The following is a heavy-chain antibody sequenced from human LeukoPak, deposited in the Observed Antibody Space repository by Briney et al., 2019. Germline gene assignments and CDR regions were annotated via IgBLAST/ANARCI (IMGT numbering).Heavy chain of an antibody. D-gene: IGHD3-10*01. CDR2: IYTSGST. V-gene: IGHV4-61*02. J-gene: IGHJ4*02. Sequence: PSQTLSLTCTVSGGSISSGSYYWSWIRQPAGKGLEWIGRIYTSGSTNYNPSLKSRVTISVDTSKNQFSLKLSSVTAADTAVYYCARLRGSGSYYKSPAPFDYWGQGTLVTVSS. CDR1: GGSISSGSYY. CDR3: ARLRGSGSYYKSPAPFDY.